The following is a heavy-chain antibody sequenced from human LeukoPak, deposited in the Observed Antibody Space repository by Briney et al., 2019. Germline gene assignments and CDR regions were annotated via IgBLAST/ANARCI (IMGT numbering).Heavy chain of an antibody. CDR1: GHTFSNYG. J-gene: IGHJ4*01. V-gene: IGHV1-18*01. Sequence: VASVKVSCTTSGHTFSNYGISWVRQAPGQGLEWMGWITAYNGNRLYAQRFQGRITLTTDTSTSTSYMELRSLEYDDTAIYYCARDNDKVVDHWGQGTLVTVSS. CDR3: ARDNDKVVDH. D-gene: IGHD1-1*01. CDR2: ITAYNGNR.